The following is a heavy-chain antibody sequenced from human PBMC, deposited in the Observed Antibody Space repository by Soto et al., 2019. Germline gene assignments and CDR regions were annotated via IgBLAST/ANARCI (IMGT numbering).Heavy chain of an antibody. CDR1: GGSFSGYY. J-gene: IGHJ4*02. CDR3: VRDGSSGWHFDS. Sequence: KSSETLSLTCAVYGGSFSGYYWSWIRQPPGKGLEWIGEINHSGSTNYNPSLKSRVTISVDTSKNQFSLKLSSVTAADTAVYYCVRDGSSGWHFDSWGQGTLVTVSS. V-gene: IGHV4-34*01. CDR2: INHSGST. D-gene: IGHD6-19*01.